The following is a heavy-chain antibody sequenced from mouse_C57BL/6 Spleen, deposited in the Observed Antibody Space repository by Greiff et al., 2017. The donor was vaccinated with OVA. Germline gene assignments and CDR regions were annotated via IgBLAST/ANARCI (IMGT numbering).Heavy chain of an antibody. D-gene: IGHD4-1*01. J-gene: IGHJ2*01. V-gene: IGHV14-4*01. Sequence: EVQRVESGAELVRPGASVKLSCTASGFNIKDDYMHWVKQRPEQGLEWIGWIDPENGDTEYASKFQGKATITADTSSNTAYLQLSSLTSEDTAVYYCTTDWDVDYWGQGTTLTVSS. CDR3: TTDWDVDY. CDR1: GFNIKDDY. CDR2: IDPENGDT.